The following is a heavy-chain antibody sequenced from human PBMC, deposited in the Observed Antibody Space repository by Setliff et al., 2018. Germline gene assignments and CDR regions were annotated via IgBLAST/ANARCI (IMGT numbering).Heavy chain of an antibody. J-gene: IGHJ6*03. CDR1: GGSISSYY. CDR2: NYIGGSA. V-gene: IGHV4-4*07. Sequence: KPSETLSLTCTVSGGSISSYYWSWIRQPAGKGLEWIGHNYIGGSANYNPSLKSRVTMSIDTSKNQFSLKLNSVTAADMAVYYCAREQWLDPPGYYYMDVWAKGTTVTVSS. CDR3: AREQWLDPPGYYYMDV. D-gene: IGHD6-19*01.